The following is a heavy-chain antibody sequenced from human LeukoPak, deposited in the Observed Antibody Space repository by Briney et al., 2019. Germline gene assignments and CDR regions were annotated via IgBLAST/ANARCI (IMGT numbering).Heavy chain of an antibody. J-gene: IGHJ4*02. CDR3: ARNLENSFDF. CDR1: GGSISNYY. Sequence: SETLSLTCNVSGGSISNYYWTWIRQPAGKGLEWIGRIYSSGTTTYNPSLESRVTISVDTSKNQFSLKLSSVTAADTAVYYCARNLENSFDFWGQGTLVTVSS. CDR2: IYSSGTT. V-gene: IGHV4-4*07.